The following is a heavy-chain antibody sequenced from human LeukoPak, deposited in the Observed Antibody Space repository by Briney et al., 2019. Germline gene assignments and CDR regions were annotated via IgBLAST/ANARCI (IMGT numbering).Heavy chain of an antibody. J-gene: IGHJ3*02. D-gene: IGHD6-19*01. CDR1: GGSISSYY. V-gene: IGHV4-59*01. CDR2: IYYSGST. Sequence: PSETLSLTCTVSGGSISSYYWSWIRQPPGKGLEWIGYIYYSGSTNYNPSLKSRVTISVDTSKNQFSLKLSSVTAADTAVYYCASYRPNSSGWYGGAFDIWGQGTMVTVSS. CDR3: ASYRPNSSGWYGGAFDI.